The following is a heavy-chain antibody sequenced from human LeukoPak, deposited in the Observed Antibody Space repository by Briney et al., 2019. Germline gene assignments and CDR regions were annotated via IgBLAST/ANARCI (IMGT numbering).Heavy chain of an antibody. CDR1: GFTFSNHW. Sequence: GGSLRLSCAASGFTFSNHWLPWFGQVPGRGLMWFSRINRDGSRTDYADSVKGRFTISRDDAKNTLYLQVNSLRAEDTAVYFCARGGSDTAMAHDYWGQGTLVTVSS. V-gene: IGHV3-74*01. CDR2: INRDGSRT. D-gene: IGHD5-18*01. J-gene: IGHJ4*02. CDR3: ARGGSDTAMAHDY.